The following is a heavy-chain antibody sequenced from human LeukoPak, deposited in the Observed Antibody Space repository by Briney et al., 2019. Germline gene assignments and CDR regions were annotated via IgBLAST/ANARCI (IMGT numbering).Heavy chain of an antibody. CDR3: ARAHSSSWYMDY. CDR1: GGSISNYW. J-gene: IGHJ4*02. Sequence: SETLSLTCTVSGGSISNYWWSWIRQPPGKGLEWIGYVFDSGGTNYNPSLKSRVTISVDTSKKQFSLKLSSVTAADTAVYYCARAHSSSWYMDYWGQGTLVTVSS. D-gene: IGHD6-13*01. V-gene: IGHV4-59*01. CDR2: VFDSGGT.